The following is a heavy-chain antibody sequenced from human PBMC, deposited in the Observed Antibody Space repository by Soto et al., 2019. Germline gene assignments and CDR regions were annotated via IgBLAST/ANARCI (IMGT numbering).Heavy chain of an antibody. CDR3: ARGFLPDIVVVPAAHNWFDP. V-gene: IGHV4-61*01. Sequence: KPSETLSLTCTVSGGSVSSGSYYWSWIRQPPGKGLEWIGYIYYSGSTNYNPSLKSRVTISVDTSKNQFSLKLSSVTAADTAVYYCARGFLPDIVVVPAAHNWFDPWGQGTLVTVSS. J-gene: IGHJ5*02. D-gene: IGHD2-2*01. CDR1: GGSVSSGSYY. CDR2: IYYSGST.